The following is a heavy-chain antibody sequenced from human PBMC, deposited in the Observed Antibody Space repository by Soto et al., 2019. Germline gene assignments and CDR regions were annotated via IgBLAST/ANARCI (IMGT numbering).Heavy chain of an antibody. Sequence: SETLSLTCSVSGGSLSKYYWSWIRQPAGKGLEWIGRIPTSGHVVSKVSLRSRLTMSVDMSNNHFSLKLTSVTAADTAVYYCARDNNDFWSLYPLAFDYWGQGALVTVSS. CDR3: ARDNNDFWSLYPLAFDY. V-gene: IGHV4-4*07. CDR2: IPTSGHV. CDR1: GGSLSKYY. D-gene: IGHD3-3*01. J-gene: IGHJ4*02.